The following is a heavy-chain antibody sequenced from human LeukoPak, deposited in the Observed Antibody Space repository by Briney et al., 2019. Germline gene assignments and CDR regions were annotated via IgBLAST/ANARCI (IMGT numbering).Heavy chain of an antibody. CDR2: VGYFGST. V-gene: IGHV4-61*01. D-gene: IGHD3-22*01. J-gene: IGHJ4*02. Sequence: SETLSLTCTVSGDSVTSGSYFWTWIRQPPGKGLEWIGHVGYFGSTNYSPSLQSRVSISTDASKNQFSLKLNSVTAADSAIYYCAKGGNGYHYWGQGTLVSVSS. CDR1: GDSVTSGSYF. CDR3: AKGGNGYHY.